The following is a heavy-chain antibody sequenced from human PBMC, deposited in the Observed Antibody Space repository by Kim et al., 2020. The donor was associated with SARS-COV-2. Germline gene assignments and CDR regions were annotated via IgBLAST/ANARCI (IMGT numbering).Heavy chain of an antibody. CDR2: ISGSGGDT. V-gene: IGHV3-23*01. CDR3: AKASRYCIGGRCDQTPNCYYYLDV. J-gene: IGHJ6*03. CDR1: GFTFSSYA. D-gene: IGHD2-15*01. Sequence: GGSLRLSCAASGFTFSSYAMSWVRQAPGKGLEWISAISGSGGDTYYADSVKGRFTISRDNSKNTLYLQMNSLRAEDTAVYYCAKASRYCIGGRCDQTPNCYYYLDVSVKGTTVTV.